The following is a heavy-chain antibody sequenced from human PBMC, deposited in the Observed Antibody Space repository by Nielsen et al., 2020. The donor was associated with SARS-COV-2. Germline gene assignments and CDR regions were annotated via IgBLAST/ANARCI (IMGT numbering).Heavy chain of an antibody. J-gene: IGHJ4*02. CDR1: GGSISSSSYY. CDR3: ARARYCSSTSCPPSRN. V-gene: IGHV4-39*07. D-gene: IGHD2-2*01. Sequence: SETLSLTCTVSGGSISSSSYYWGWIRQPPGKGLEWIGSIYYSGSTNYNPSLKSRVTISVDTSKNQFSLKLSSVTAADTAVYYCARARYCSSTSCPPSRNWGQGTLATVSS. CDR2: IYYSGST.